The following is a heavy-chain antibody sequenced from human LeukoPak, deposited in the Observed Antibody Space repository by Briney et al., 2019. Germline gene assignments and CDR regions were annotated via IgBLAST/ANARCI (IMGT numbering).Heavy chain of an antibody. J-gene: IGHJ4*02. Sequence: PGGSLRLSCAASGFTFSTYGMHWVRQAPGKGLEWVAVILSDGSNKYYADSVKGRFTISRDNSKNTLYLQMNSLRDEDTAVYYCARGPPYWGQGTLVTVSS. CDR3: ARGPPY. CDR2: ILSDGSNK. V-gene: IGHV3-30*03. CDR1: GFTFSTYG.